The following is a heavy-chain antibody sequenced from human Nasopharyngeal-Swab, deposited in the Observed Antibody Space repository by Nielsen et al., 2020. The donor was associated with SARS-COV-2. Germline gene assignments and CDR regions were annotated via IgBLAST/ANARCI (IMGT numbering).Heavy chain of an antibody. J-gene: IGHJ4*02. D-gene: IGHD3-9*01. CDR3: ARGISYYDILTGYYGRGAYYFDY. CDR1: GFTFSSYS. Sequence: GGSLRLSCAASGFTFSSYSMNWVRQAPGKGLEWGSYISSSSSTIYYADSVKGRFTISRDNAKNSLYLQMSSLRDEDTAVYYCARGISYYDILTGYYGRGAYYFDYWGQGTLVTVSS. CDR2: ISSSSSTI. V-gene: IGHV3-48*02.